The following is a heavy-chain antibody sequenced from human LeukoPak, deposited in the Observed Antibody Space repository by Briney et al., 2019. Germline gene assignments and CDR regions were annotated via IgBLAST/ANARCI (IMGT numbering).Heavy chain of an antibody. CDR2: VSGSGGST. D-gene: IGHD2/OR15-2a*01. CDR1: GFTFSSYG. Sequence: GGSLRLSCAASGFTFSSYGMSWVRQAPGKGLEWVSTVSGSGGSTYYADSVKGRFTISRDNSRNTLYLQMNSLRAEDTAVYYCARSGLSRFGFWGQGTLVTVSS. J-gene: IGHJ4*02. CDR3: ARSGLSRFGF. V-gene: IGHV3-23*01.